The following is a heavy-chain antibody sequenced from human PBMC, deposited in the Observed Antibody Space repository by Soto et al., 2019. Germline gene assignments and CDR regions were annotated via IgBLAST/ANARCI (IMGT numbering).Heavy chain of an antibody. D-gene: IGHD6-13*01. CDR3: AKTFFKSSAAGTFTPYMDV. Sequence: ASVKGSCKASGYTFTSYAMHWVRQAPGQRLEWMGWINAGNGNTKYSQKFQGRVTITRDTSASTAYMELSSLRSEDTAVYYCAKTFFKSSAAGTFTPYMDVWGKGTTVTVSS. CDR2: INAGNGNT. J-gene: IGHJ6*03. CDR1: GYTFTSYA. V-gene: IGHV1-3*01.